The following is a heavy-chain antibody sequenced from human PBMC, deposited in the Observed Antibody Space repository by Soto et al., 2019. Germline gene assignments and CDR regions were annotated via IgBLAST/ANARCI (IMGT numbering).Heavy chain of an antibody. D-gene: IGHD3-3*01. J-gene: IGHJ3*02. V-gene: IGHV4-59*01. Sequence: QLQLQESGPRLLKSSETLSLTCTVSGGSISTFYWNWIRQSPGKGLEWIGYIYRTGSTHYNPSLNGLVAISLDTSRNKFSLKLNSVTAADTAVYFCARQIGDDPFDIWGQGTMVTVSS. CDR3: ARQIGDDPFDI. CDR1: GGSISTFY. CDR2: IYRTGST.